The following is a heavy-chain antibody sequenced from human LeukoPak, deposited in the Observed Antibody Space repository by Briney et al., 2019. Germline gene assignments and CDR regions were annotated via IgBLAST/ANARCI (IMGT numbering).Heavy chain of an antibody. CDR3: AREVVRLNWFDP. V-gene: IGHV4-31*03. CDR2: IYYSGST. Sequence: SETLSLTCTVPGGSISSGGYYWSWIRQHPGKGLEWIGHIYYSGSTYYNPSLKSRVTISVDTSKNQFSLKLSSVTAADTAVYYCAREVVRLNWFDPWGQGTLVTVSS. CDR1: GGSISSGGYY. D-gene: IGHD2-15*01. J-gene: IGHJ5*02.